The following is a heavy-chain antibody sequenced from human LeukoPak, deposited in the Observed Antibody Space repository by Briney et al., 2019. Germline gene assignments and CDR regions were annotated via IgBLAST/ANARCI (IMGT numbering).Heavy chain of an antibody. CDR2: IYYSGST. D-gene: IGHD7-27*01. CDR1: GGSVSIGIYY. J-gene: IGHJ6*02. V-gene: IGHV4-61*01. Sequence: SKTRSLTSTVSGGSVSIGIYYWTWIRQPPGKGLEWIGDIYYSGSTNYNPSLKIRVPIPVDTSKNHFSLKLRYVTAADTAVYYCARGSPLGAAARGMDVWGQGTKVTVSS. CDR3: ARGSPLGAAARGMDV.